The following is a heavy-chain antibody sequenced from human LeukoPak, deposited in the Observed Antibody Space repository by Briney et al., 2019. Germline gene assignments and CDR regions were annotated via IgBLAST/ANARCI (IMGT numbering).Heavy chain of an antibody. D-gene: IGHD3-10*01. J-gene: IGHJ4*02. CDR3: ARGLYYYGSGSYPRRGQYYFDY. CDR2: INHSGST. Sequence: SETLSLTCAVYGGSFSGYYWSWIRQPPGKGLEWIGEINHSGSTNYNPSLKSRVTISVDTSKNQFSLKLSSVTAADTAVYYCARGLYYYGSGSYPRRGQYYFDYWGQGTLVTVSS. V-gene: IGHV4-34*01. CDR1: GGSFSGYY.